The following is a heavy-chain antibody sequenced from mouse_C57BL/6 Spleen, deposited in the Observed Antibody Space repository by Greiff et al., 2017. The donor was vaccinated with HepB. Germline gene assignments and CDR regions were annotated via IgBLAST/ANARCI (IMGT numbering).Heavy chain of an antibody. CDR3: AKHEYSKGGDYYAMDY. Sequence: VKLVESGPGLVAPSQSLSITCTVSGFSLTSYGVDWVRQPPGKGLEWLGVIWGGGSTNYNSALMSRLSISKDNSKSQVFLKMNSLQTDDTAMYYCAKHEYSKGGDYYAMDYWGQGTSVTVSS. CDR1: GFSLTSYG. D-gene: IGHD2-5*01. CDR2: IWGGGST. V-gene: IGHV2-9*01. J-gene: IGHJ4*01.